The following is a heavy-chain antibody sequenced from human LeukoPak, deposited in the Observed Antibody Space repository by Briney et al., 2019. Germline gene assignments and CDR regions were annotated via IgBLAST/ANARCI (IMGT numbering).Heavy chain of an antibody. J-gene: IGHJ1*01. CDR1: GFTFSTYW. V-gene: IGHV3-74*01. D-gene: IGHD3-22*01. Sequence: GGSLRLSCAASGFTFSTYWMPWVRHAPGEGLVWVSRWKSDGSTNLANSVKGRFTISRDHVNNPVSLQMNSLRPEDTGVYYCARAPSEIGGYYPEYFRHWGQGTLVTVSS. CDR2: WKSDGST. CDR3: ARAPSEIGGYYPEYFRH.